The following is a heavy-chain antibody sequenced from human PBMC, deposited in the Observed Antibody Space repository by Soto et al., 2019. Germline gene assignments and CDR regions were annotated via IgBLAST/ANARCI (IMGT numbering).Heavy chain of an antibody. CDR3: TKLAGYCFGNSFHGDYAMDV. V-gene: IGHV4-39*01. CDR1: GGSITSRSHS. CDR2: FYYSENT. J-gene: IGHJ6*02. D-gene: IGHD2-2*01. Sequence: QLHLQESGPGLLKPSETLSLTCTVSGGSITSRSHSWGWIRQPPGKGLEWIGTFYYSENTSNNPSLKSRVTISVDTSKNQFSLKLTSVTAADTAVYYCTKLAGYCFGNSFHGDYAMDVWGQGTTVTVSS.